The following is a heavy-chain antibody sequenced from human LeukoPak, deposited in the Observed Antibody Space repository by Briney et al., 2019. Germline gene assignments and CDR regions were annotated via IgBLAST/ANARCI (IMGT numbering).Heavy chain of an antibody. Sequence: GGSLRLSCAASGFTFSDYYMNWIRQAPGRGLEWVSYITSSSTYTNYADSVKGRFTVSRDNAKNSLYLQMNSLRAEDTAVYYCARDRYCSGGSCYGWFDPWGQGTLVTVSS. CDR1: GFTFSDYY. J-gene: IGHJ5*02. CDR3: ARDRYCSGGSCYGWFDP. D-gene: IGHD2-15*01. V-gene: IGHV3-11*05. CDR2: ITSSSTYT.